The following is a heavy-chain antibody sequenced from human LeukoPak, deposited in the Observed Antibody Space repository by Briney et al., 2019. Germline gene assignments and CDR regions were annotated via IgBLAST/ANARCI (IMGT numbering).Heavy chain of an antibody. J-gene: IGHJ6*03. D-gene: IGHD4-23*01. V-gene: IGHV1-2*06. CDR2: INLNSGGT. CDR1: GYSFTGYY. Sequence: ASVTVSCKASGYSFTGYYMHWVRKAPGQGLEWMGRINLNSGGTNYAKKFQGRVVMTSDTSISTAYMELSRLRSDATAVYYCAREPNSGYYYYMDVWGKGTTVTVSS. CDR3: AREPNSGYYYYMDV.